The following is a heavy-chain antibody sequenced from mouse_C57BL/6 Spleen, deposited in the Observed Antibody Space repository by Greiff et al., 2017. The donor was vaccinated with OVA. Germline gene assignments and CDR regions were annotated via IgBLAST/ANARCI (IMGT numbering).Heavy chain of an antibody. J-gene: IGHJ2*01. Sequence: EVHLVESGGGLVQPGGSMKLSCVASGFTFSNYWMNWVRQSPEKGLEWVAQIRLKSDNYATHYAESVKGRFTISRDDSKSSVYLQMNNLRAEDTGIYYCRPELGPGEFDYWGQGTTLTVSS. CDR1: GFTFSNYW. CDR2: IRLKSDNYAT. D-gene: IGHD4-1*01. CDR3: RPELGPGEFDY. V-gene: IGHV6-3*01.